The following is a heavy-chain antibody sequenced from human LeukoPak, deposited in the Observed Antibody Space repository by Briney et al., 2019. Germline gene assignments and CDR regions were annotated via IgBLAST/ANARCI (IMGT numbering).Heavy chain of an antibody. V-gene: IGHV4-59*11. CDR1: GGSISSHY. CDR2: MYDSVNT. Sequence: PSETLPLTCTVSGGSISSHYWSWIRQPPGKGLEWIAYMYDSVNTKDNPSLKSRVTLSADTSKNQYSLRLSSVTAADTAVYYCATIKRGDIYGYFDFWGQGILVTVSS. CDR3: ATIKRGDIYGYFDF. D-gene: IGHD5-18*01. J-gene: IGHJ4*02.